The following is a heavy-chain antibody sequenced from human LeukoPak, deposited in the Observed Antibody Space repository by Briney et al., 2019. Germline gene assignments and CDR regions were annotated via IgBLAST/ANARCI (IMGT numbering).Heavy chain of an antibody. CDR1: GFTFSAYW. CDR2: IKGDGSET. Sequence: GGSLRLSCAASGFTFSAYWMKWVRQAPGKGLVWVATIKGDGSETHYETSVKGRFTISRDNAKRSLYLQMTSLSVEDTAMYHCATSGGYWGQGTLVTVSS. CDR3: ATSGGY. D-gene: IGHD3-16*01. J-gene: IGHJ4*02. V-gene: IGHV3-7*01.